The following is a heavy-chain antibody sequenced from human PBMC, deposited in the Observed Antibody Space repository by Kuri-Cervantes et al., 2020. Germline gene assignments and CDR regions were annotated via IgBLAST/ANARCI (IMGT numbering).Heavy chain of an antibody. V-gene: IGHV3-30-3*01. J-gene: IGHJ4*02. CDR3: ARDQWLVPRGFDY. D-gene: IGHD6-19*01. CDR2: ISYDGSNK. Sequence: GESLKISCAASGFTFSSYAMHWVRQAPGKGLEWVAVISYDGSNKYYADSVKGRFTISRDNSKNTLYLQMNSLRAEDTAVYYCARDQWLVPRGFDYWGQGTLVTVSS. CDR1: GFTFSSYA.